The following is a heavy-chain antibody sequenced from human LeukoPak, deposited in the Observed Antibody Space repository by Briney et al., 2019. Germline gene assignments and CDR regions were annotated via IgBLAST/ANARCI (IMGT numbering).Heavy chain of an antibody. J-gene: IGHJ6*04. CDR3: ARLARLTLIRGVTGYHSLDV. D-gene: IGHD3-10*01. CDR1: GGSINNFY. CDR2: IYYSGTT. V-gene: IGHV4-59*01. Sequence: PSETLSLTCTVSGGSINNFYWSWIRQPPGGGLEWIGYIYYSGTTNYNPSLKSRVTISVDASKNQFSLWLSSVTAADTAVYYCARLARLTLIRGVTGYHSLDVWGKGTQVTLSS.